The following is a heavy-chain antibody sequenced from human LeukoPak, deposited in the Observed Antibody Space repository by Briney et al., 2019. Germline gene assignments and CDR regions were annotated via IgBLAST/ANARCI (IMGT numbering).Heavy chain of an antibody. J-gene: IGHJ5*02. V-gene: IGHV4-4*07. CDR3: ARDRWDSSGYYYSWFDP. Sequence: IYTSASTNYNPSLKSRVTMSVDTSKNQFSLKLSSVTAADTAVYYCARDRWDSSGYYYSWFDPWGQGTLVTISS. CDR2: IYTSAST. D-gene: IGHD3-22*01.